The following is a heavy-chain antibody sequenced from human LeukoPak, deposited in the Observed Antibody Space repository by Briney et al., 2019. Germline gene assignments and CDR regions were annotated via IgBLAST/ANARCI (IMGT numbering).Heavy chain of an antibody. J-gene: IGHJ4*02. D-gene: IGHD1-20*01. Sequence: GGSLRLSCAASGFTFDDYAMHWVRQAPGKGLEWVSGISWNSGTIGYADSVKGRFTISRDNAKNSLYLQMNSLRAEDTALYYCAKGNNFGQSNPHDYWGQGTLVTVSS. V-gene: IGHV3-9*01. CDR2: ISWNSGTI. CDR3: AKGNNFGQSNPHDY. CDR1: GFTFDDYA.